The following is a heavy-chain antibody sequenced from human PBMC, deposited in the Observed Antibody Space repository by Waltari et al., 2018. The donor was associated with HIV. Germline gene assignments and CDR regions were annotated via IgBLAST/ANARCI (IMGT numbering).Heavy chain of an antibody. J-gene: IGHJ6*02. V-gene: IGHV3-74*01. CDR2: INSDGMRT. CDR1: GFTFSSYW. D-gene: IGHD6-13*01. Sequence: EVQLVESGGGLVQPGGSLRLSCAASGFTFSSYWMHWVRQAPGKGLVLVSRINSDGMRTSYADSVKGRFTISRDNAKNTLYLQMNSLRAEDTAVYYCASGYSSSWRSDYYYYGMDVWGQGTTVTVSS. CDR3: ASGYSSSWRSDYYYYGMDV.